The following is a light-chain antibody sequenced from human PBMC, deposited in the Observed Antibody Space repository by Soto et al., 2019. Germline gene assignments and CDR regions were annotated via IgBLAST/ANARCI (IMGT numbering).Light chain of an antibody. CDR3: QQYGSYPIT. V-gene: IGKV3-20*01. CDR2: GAS. Sequence: ILFAQSPGTLSLSPGERATLSCRASQSVSSSYLAWYQRKPGKAPRLLIYGASSRATGIPDRFSGTGSGTDFTLPISRLETEDFTVYYCQQYGSYPITFGQGTRLEIK. J-gene: IGKJ5*01. CDR1: QSVSSSY.